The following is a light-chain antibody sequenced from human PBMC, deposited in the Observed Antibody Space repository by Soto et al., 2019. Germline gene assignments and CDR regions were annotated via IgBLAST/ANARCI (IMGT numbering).Light chain of an antibody. J-gene: IGKJ3*01. CDR2: GAS. V-gene: IGKV3D-20*02. CDR3: QQRSNWPL. CDR1: QTFSSIY. Sequence: EIVLTQSPGTLSLSPGERATLSCRASQTFSSIYLSWYQQKPGQAPRPLIYGASNRATGIPARFSGSGSGTDFTLTISSLEPEDFAVYYCQQRSNWPLFGPGTMVDVK.